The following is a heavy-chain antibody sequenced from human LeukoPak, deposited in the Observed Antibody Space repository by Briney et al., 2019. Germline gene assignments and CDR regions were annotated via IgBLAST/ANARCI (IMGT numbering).Heavy chain of an antibody. V-gene: IGHV3-30*02. CDR1: GFTFSSYG. J-gene: IGHJ1*01. CDR2: IRYDGSNK. CDR3: AKDQADAEYFQH. Sequence: GGSLRLSCAASGFTFSSYGMHWVRQAPGKGLEWVTFIRYDGSNKYYADSVKSRFTISRDNSKNTLYLQMNSLRAEDTAVYYCAKDQADAEYFQHWGQGTLVTVSP.